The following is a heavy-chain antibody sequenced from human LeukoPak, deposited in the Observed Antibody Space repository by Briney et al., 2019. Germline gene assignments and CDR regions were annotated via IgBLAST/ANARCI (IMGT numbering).Heavy chain of an antibody. CDR2: ISPDGRST. D-gene: IGHD1-26*01. CDR3: VRGASGGHYVIDY. J-gene: IGHJ4*02. V-gene: IGHV3-74*01. Sequence: PGGSLRLSCAASGFTYGNYLMHWVRQAPGKGLVWVSRISPDGRSTNYADFVKGRFTVSRDNAMNTVYLQMNSLRTEDTAVYYCVRGASGGHYVIDYWAREPWSPSPQ. CDR1: GFTYGNYL.